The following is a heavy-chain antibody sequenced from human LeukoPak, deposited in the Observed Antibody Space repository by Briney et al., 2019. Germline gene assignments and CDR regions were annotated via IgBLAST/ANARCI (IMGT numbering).Heavy chain of an antibody. J-gene: IGHJ3*01. CDR1: GGSFSGYY. V-gene: IGHV4-34*01. D-gene: IGHD3-3*01. CDR2: INHSGST. CDR3: ARDRGDYDFPFPGTYDL. Sequence: SETMSLTCAVYGGSFSGYYWSWIRQPPGKGLEWIGEINHSGSTNYNPSLKSRVTISVDTSKNQFFLKLSSVTAADTAVYYCARDRGDYDFPFPGTYDLWGQGTMVTVSS.